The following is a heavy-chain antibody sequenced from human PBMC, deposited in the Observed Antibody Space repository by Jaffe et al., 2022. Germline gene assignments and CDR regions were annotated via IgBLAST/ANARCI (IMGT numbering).Heavy chain of an antibody. CDR2: IYHSGST. J-gene: IGHJ4*02. V-gene: IGHV4-38-2*01. CDR1: GYSISSGYQ. D-gene: IGHD2-15*01. CDR3: ARHPERRVEDY. Sequence: QVQLQESGPGLVKPSETLSLTCAVSGYSISSGYQWGWIRQPPGKGLEWIGSIYHSGSTYYNPSLKSRVTISVDTSKNQFSLKLSSVTAADTAVYYCARHPERRVEDYWGQGTLVTVSS.